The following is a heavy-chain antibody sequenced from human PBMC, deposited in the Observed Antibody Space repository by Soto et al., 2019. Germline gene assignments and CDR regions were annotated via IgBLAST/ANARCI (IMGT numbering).Heavy chain of an antibody. CDR2: IYSDGNT. CDR1: GFTVSSSY. D-gene: IGHD6-13*01. Sequence: EVQLVESGGGLVQPGGSLRLSCGASGFTVSSSYMGWVRQAPGKGLEWVSSIYSDGNTYYADSVRGRFTISTDNSKDTRYLQMNSLRVDDTAMYYCARHVGYYWYFDLWGRGTLVTVSS. CDR3: ARHVGYYWYFDL. V-gene: IGHV3-66*04. J-gene: IGHJ2*01.